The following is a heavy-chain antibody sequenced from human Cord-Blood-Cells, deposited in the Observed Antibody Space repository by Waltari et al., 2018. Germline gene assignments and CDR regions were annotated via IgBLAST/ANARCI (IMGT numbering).Heavy chain of an antibody. V-gene: IGHV3-74*01. J-gene: IGHJ4*02. CDR2: INRDRKST. CDR1: GFTFSSYW. D-gene: IGHD3-10*01. Sequence: EVQLVESGGGLVQPGGSLRLSCAASGFTFSSYWMHWVRQAPGKGLGWVLRINRDRKSTSYADSVKGRFTISRDNAKNTLYLQMNSLRAEDTAVYYCARGMVRGVISSFDYWGQGTLVTVSS. CDR3: ARGMVRGVISSFDY.